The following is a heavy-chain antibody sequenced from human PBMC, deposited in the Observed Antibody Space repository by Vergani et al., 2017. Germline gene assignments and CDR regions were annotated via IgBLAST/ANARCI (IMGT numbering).Heavy chain of an antibody. J-gene: IGHJ4*02. CDR1: GGSIRSSSYY. Sequence: QLQLQESGPGLVKPSETLSLTCTVSGGSIRSSSYYWGWIRQPPGKGLEWIGSIYYSGSTYYNPSLKSRVTISVDTSKNQFSLKRSSVTAADTAVYYCASSSSWYPTDDYWGQGTLVTVSS. V-gene: IGHV4-39*07. D-gene: IGHD6-13*01. CDR3: ASSSSWYPTDDY. CDR2: IYYSGST.